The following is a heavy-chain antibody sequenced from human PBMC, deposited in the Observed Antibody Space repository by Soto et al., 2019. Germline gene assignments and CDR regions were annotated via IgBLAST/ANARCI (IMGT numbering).Heavy chain of an antibody. Sequence: EVQVLDSGGGLVQPGGSQRLSCEASGFTFSNYAMSWVRQAPGKGLEWVSTISATGSKLYEDSVKGRFTISRDNSKNTVYLQMNFLRAEDTAVYYCAKVSNKWAVAQRGYFDYWGQGTLVTVSS. D-gene: IGHD6-19*01. CDR2: ISATGSK. CDR3: AKVSNKWAVAQRGYFDY. J-gene: IGHJ4*02. CDR1: GFTFSNYA. V-gene: IGHV3-23*01.